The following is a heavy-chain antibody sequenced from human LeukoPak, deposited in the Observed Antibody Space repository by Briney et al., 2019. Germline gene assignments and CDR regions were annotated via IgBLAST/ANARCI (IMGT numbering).Heavy chain of an antibody. Sequence: SETLSLTCTVSGGSISSYHWSWIRQPPGKGLEWIGYIYYSGSTNYNPSLKSRVTISVDTSKNQFSLKLSSVTAADTAVYYCARAPRYCSGGSCYQYFDYWGQGTLVTVSS. V-gene: IGHV4-59*01. D-gene: IGHD2-15*01. CDR2: IYYSGST. J-gene: IGHJ4*02. CDR1: GGSISSYH. CDR3: ARAPRYCSGGSCYQYFDY.